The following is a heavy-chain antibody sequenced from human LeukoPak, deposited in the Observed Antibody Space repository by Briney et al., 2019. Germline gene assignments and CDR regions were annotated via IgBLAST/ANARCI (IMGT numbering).Heavy chain of an antibody. CDR2: IYTSGRP. CDR3: ARDPAYYYDSSAYWR. J-gene: IGHJ4*02. V-gene: IGHV4-61*09. Sequence: SQTLSLTCTVSGGSISSGSYYWSWIRQPAGKGLEWIGHIYTSGRPNYNPSLKSRVTISVDTSKDQFSLKLTSVTAADTAVYYCARDPAYYYDSSAYWRWGQGTLVTVSS. D-gene: IGHD3-22*01. CDR1: GGSISSGSYY.